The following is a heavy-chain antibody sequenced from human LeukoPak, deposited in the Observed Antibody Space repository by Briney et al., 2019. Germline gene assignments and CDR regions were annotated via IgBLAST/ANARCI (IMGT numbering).Heavy chain of an antibody. D-gene: IGHD6-6*01. V-gene: IGHV4-34*01. Sequence: SETLSLTCAVYGGSFSGYFWSWLRQPPGKGLEWIGEINHSGSTNYNPSLKSRVTVSVDTSKNQFSLNVSSVTAADTAVYYCARAPWRRQLVHYYLDVWAKGTTVTVSS. CDR2: INHSGST. J-gene: IGHJ6*03. CDR3: ARAPWRRQLVHYYLDV. CDR1: GGSFSGYF.